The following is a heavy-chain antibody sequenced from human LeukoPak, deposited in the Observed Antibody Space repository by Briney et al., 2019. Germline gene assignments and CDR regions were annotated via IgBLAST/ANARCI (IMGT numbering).Heavy chain of an antibody. J-gene: IGHJ4*02. V-gene: IGHV4-59*08. D-gene: IGHD6-19*01. CDR2: IYYSGGT. CDR1: GGPISSYY. Sequence: PSETLSLTCTVSGGPISSYYWSWIRQPPGKGLEWIGYIYYSGGTNYNPSLKSRVTISVDTSKNQFSLKLSSVTAADTAVYYCARQGGSSGWRDGYYFDYWGQGTLVTVSS. CDR3: ARQGGSSGWRDGYYFDY.